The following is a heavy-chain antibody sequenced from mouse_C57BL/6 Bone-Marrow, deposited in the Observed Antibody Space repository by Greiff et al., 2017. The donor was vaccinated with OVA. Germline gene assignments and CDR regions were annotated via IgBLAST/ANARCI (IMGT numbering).Heavy chain of an antibody. Sequence: EVQLVESVAELVRPGASVKLSCTASGFNIKNTYMHWVKQRPEQGLEWIGRIDPANGNTKYAPKFQGKATITADTSSNTAYLQLSSLTSEDTAIYYCARAPRQLRLRDWYFDVWGTGTTVTVSS. CDR2: IDPANGNT. V-gene: IGHV14-3*01. J-gene: IGHJ1*03. CDR3: ARAPRQLRLRDWYFDV. CDR1: GFNIKNTY. D-gene: IGHD3-2*02.